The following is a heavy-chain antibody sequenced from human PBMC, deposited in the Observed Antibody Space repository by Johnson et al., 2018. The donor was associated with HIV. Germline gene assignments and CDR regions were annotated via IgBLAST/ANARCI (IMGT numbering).Heavy chain of an antibody. CDR2: ISSDGSNK. Sequence: QVQLVESGGGVVQPGRTLRLSCAASGFTFSSYAIHWVRQAPGKGLEWVAVISSDGSNKYYEDSVKGRLTISRDNSKNTLYLQMNSLRSDDTAVYYCARPRIEVLPACAFDIWGQGTMVTVSS. V-gene: IGHV3-30*04. CDR1: GFTFSSYA. J-gene: IGHJ3*02. CDR3: ARPRIEVLPACAFDI. D-gene: IGHD2-2*01.